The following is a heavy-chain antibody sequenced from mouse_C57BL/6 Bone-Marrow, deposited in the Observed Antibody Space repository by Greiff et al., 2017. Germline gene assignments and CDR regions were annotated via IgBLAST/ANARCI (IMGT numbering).Heavy chain of an antibody. J-gene: IGHJ2*01. V-gene: IGHV1-69*01. D-gene: IGHD1-1*01. CDR3: AREGIYGSSQYYFDY. CDR1: GYTFTSYW. CDR2: IDPSDSYT. Sequence: QVQLQQPGAELVMPGASVKLSCKASGYTFTSYWMHWVKQRPGQGLEWIGEIDPSDSYTNYNQKFKGKSTLTVDKSSSTAYMPLSSLTSEDSAVYYCAREGIYGSSQYYFDYWGQGTTLTVSS.